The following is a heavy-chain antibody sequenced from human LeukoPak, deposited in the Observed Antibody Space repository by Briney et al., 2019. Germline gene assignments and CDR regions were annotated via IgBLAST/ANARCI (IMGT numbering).Heavy chain of an antibody. CDR1: GGSISSHY. D-gene: IGHD2-21*02. CDR2: IYYSGST. J-gene: IGHJ3*01. Sequence: SETLSLTCIVSGGSISSHYWSWIRQPPGKGLECIGNIYYSGSTNYNPSLKSRVTISIDTSKNQFSLKLSSVTAADTAVYYCARHMSVTYDAFDLWGRGTMVTVSS. CDR3: ARHMSVTYDAFDL. V-gene: IGHV4-59*11.